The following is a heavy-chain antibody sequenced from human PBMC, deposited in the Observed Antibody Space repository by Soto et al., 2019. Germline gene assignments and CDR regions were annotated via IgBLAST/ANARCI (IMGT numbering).Heavy chain of an antibody. CDR1: GGSIGSSSYY. D-gene: IGHD3-22*01. CDR2: IYYSGST. V-gene: IGHV4-39*01. CDR3: ARLTRPQWLLTTHFDD. Sequence: SETLSLTCTVSGGSIGSSSYYWCGIRQPPGKGLEWIGSIYYSGSTYYNPSLKSRVTISVDTSKNQFSLKLSSVTAADTAVYYCARLTRPQWLLTTHFDDCGQGPLVTVAS. J-gene: IGHJ4*02.